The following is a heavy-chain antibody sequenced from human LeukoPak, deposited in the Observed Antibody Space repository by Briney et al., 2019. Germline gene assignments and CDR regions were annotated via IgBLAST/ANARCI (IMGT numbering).Heavy chain of an antibody. Sequence: ESGGSLRLSCVASGFTFSTYTMNWVRQAPGKGLEWVSSISSSSTYIYYADSVKGRFTISRDNAKNSLYLQMNSLRAEDTAVYYCARPGGSYNCFDYWGQGTLVTVSS. D-gene: IGHD1-1*01. V-gene: IGHV3-21*01. CDR1: GFTFSTYT. J-gene: IGHJ4*02. CDR2: ISSSSTYI. CDR3: ARPGGSYNCFDY.